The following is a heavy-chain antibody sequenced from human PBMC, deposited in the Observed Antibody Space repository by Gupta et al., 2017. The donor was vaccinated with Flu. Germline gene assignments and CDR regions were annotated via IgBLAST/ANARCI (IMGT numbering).Heavy chain of an antibody. CDR2: FIPLSDTT. CDR3: AGQLGTWGYNGADY. Sequence: FSWVRQAPGQGLEWMGGFIPLSDTTNYAQKLQGRVTITADKYTNTVAMELSSLTSGDTAIYYCAGQLGTWGYNGADYWGQGTLVTVSS. J-gene: IGHJ4*02. D-gene: IGHD2-8*01. V-gene: IGHV1-69*06.